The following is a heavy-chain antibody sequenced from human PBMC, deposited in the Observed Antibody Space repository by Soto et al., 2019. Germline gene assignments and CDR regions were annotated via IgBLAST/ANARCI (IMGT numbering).Heavy chain of an antibody. V-gene: IGHV3-49*03. Sequence: GGSLRLSCTASGFTFGDYAMSWFRQAPGKGLEWVGFIRSKAYGGTTEYAASVKGRFTISRDDSKSIAYLQMNSLKTEDTAVYYCTRVEYYSNYEVDYWGQGTLVTVSS. CDR2: IRSKAYGGTT. D-gene: IGHD4-4*01. CDR1: GFTFGDYA. J-gene: IGHJ4*02. CDR3: TRVEYYSNYEVDY.